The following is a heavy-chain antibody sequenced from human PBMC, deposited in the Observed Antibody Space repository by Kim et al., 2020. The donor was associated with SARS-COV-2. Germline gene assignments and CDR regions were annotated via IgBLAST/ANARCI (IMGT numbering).Heavy chain of an antibody. Sequence: SETLSLTCTVSGGSISSSSYYWGWIRQPPGKGLEWIGSIYYSGSTYYNPSLKSRVTISVDTSKNQFSLKLSSVTAADTAVYYCASCIAAAKDKWAPEVGWFDPWGQGTLVTVSS. CDR3: ASCIAAAKDKWAPEVGWFDP. J-gene: IGHJ5*02. V-gene: IGHV4-39*07. CDR1: GGSISSSSYY. CDR2: IYYSGST. D-gene: IGHD6-13*01.